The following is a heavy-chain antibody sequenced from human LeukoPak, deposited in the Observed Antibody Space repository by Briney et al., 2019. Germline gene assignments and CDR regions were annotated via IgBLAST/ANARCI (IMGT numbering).Heavy chain of an antibody. J-gene: IGHJ4*02. V-gene: IGHV1-2*02. D-gene: IGHD5-12*01. Sequence: GASVNVSCKASVYTFTDSYMHWVRQAPGQGLEWMGWINPKSGGTNFAQNFQGRVTMTRDTSISIAYMELSRLSSDDTAIYYCASNRRYSGYDYIDFWGQGTLVTVSS. CDR1: VYTFTDSY. CDR2: INPKSGGT. CDR3: ASNRRYSGYDYIDF.